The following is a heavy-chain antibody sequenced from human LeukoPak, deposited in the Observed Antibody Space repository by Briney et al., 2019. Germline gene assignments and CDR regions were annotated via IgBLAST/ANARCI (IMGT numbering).Heavy chain of an antibody. D-gene: IGHD3-9*01. V-gene: IGHV3-21*01. CDR1: GFAFSTYS. CDR2: ISLNSAAI. J-gene: IGHJ6*02. Sequence: KSGGPLRLSCAASGFAFSTYSMNWVPQPPGQGLKWVAHISLNSAAIFYADAVRGRFTIYRDNAKNSLHLQMSSLRVEETDVYYCARDLQDHFDWILSTGVERGLDVWGQGTRVTVSS. CDR3: ARDLQDHFDWILSTGVERGLDV.